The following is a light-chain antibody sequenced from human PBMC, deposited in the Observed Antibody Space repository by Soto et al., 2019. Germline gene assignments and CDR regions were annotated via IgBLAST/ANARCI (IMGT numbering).Light chain of an antibody. CDR3: QQYGTSVQT. V-gene: IGKV3-20*01. Sequence: EIVLTQSPGTLSLSPGERATLSCRASQSVDTYLAWFQQKPVQAPRLLISAASNSVTGIPDRFSCSGSGTDFTRSITRLEPKDFAVYYYQQYGTSVQTFGQGTKVDIK. J-gene: IGKJ1*01. CDR2: AAS. CDR1: QSVDTY.